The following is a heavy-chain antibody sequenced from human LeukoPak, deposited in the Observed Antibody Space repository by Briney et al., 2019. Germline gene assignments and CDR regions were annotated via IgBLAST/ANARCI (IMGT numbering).Heavy chain of an antibody. Sequence: KPSETLSLTCTVSGGSISSYYWSWIRQPPGKGLEGIGYIYYSGSTNYNPSLKSRVTISVDTSKNQFSLKLSSVTAADTAVYYCARIAVAGSRDYWGQGTLVTVSS. V-gene: IGHV4-59*01. CDR1: GGSISSYY. D-gene: IGHD6-19*01. CDR2: IYYSGST. CDR3: ARIAVAGSRDY. J-gene: IGHJ4*02.